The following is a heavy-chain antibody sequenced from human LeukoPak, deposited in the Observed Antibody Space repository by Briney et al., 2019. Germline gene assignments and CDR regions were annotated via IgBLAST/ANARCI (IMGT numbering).Heavy chain of an antibody. D-gene: IGHD6-13*01. V-gene: IGHV3-11*01. CDR2: IRSSGTIT. CDR3: ARAERAAAGTFGANWCFDL. Sequence: GGSLRLSCVASGFTFSDYYMNWIRQAPGKGLEWVSFIRSSGTITYYADSVKGRFTISRDNAKNSLYLQMNSLRAEDTAVYYCARAERAAAGTFGANWCFDLWGRGTLVTVSS. J-gene: IGHJ2*01. CDR1: GFTFSDYY.